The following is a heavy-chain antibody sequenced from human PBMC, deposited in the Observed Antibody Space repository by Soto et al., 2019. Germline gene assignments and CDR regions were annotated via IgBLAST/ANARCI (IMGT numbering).Heavy chain of an antibody. D-gene: IGHD2-21*02. Sequence: QLQLQESGPGLVKPSETLSLTCTVSGGSISSGSYYWGWIRQPPGKGLEWIGRIYYSGSTYYNPSLKSRVTTSIDTSKNQFSLKLSSVTAADTAIYYCARQAYCGGDCYYYFDYWGQGTLVTVSS. CDR3: ARQAYCGGDCYYYFDY. CDR2: IYYSGST. V-gene: IGHV4-39*01. CDR1: GGSISSGSYY. J-gene: IGHJ4*02.